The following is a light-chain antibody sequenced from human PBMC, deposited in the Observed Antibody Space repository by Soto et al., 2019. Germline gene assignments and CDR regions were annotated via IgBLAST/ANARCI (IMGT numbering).Light chain of an antibody. V-gene: IGLV7-46*01. J-gene: IGLJ2*01. CDR1: TGAVTSNHH. CDR3: LLSYNAARV. CDR2: DTS. Sequence: QAVVTQEPSLTVSPGGTVTLTCGSSTGAVTSNHHPYWFQQKAGQAPRTLIYDTSNKHSWTPARFSGSLLGDKAALTLSGAQPVDEAQFYCLLSYNAARVFGGGTKLTVL.